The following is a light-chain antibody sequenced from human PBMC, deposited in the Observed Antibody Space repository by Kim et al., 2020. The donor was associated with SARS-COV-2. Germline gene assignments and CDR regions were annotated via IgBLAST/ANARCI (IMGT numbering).Light chain of an antibody. Sequence: GQSVTISCTGTSRDVGSYTRVSWYQQPPGTAPKLIIYEVSNRPTGVPDRFFGSKSGNTASLTISGLQAEDEADYYCSSYANSDTFVFGSGTKVTVL. J-gene: IGLJ1*01. V-gene: IGLV2-18*02. CDR1: SRDVGSYTR. CDR2: EVS. CDR3: SSYANSDTFV.